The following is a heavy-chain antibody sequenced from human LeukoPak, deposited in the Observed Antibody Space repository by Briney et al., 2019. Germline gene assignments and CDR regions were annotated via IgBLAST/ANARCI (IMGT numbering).Heavy chain of an antibody. D-gene: IGHD3-22*01. CDR3: ARSGSSGYYLYFDY. Sequence: SETLSLTCAVYGGSFSGYYWTWIRQPPGKGLEWIGEINHSGNTNYNPSLKSRVTISVDTSKKQFSLKLSSVTAADTAVYYCARSGSSGYYLYFDYWGQGTLVTVSS. J-gene: IGHJ4*02. V-gene: IGHV4-34*01. CDR2: INHSGNT. CDR1: GGSFSGYY.